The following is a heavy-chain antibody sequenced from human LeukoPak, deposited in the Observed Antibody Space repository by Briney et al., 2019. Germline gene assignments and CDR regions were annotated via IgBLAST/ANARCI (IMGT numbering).Heavy chain of an antibody. J-gene: IGHJ4*02. CDR2: IIPMFETA. D-gene: IGHD3-16*02. CDR1: GGTFNSYA. Sequence: SVKVSCKASGGTFNSYAISWVRQAPGQGLEWMGGIIPMFETANYAQKFQGRVTITADKSTSTAYMELSSLRSEDTAVYYCARRYYDYVWGSYRPTQFDYWGQGTLVTVSS. V-gene: IGHV1-69*06. CDR3: ARRYYDYVWGSYRPTQFDY.